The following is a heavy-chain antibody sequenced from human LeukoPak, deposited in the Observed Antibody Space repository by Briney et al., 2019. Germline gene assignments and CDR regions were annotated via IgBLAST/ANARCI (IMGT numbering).Heavy chain of an antibody. V-gene: IGHV4-30-4*01. J-gene: IGHJ5*02. CDR1: GGSIASGDYH. D-gene: IGHD3-10*01. Sequence: SETLSLTCSVSGGSIASGDYHWNWIRQPPGEGLEWIGFIHDSGSTYYNPSLKSRIIISRDLSKKQFSLKLSSVTAADTAVYYCARGFGAGNYYYVCFDPGGQGPLVTVSS. CDR3: ARGFGAGNYYYVCFDP. CDR2: IHDSGST.